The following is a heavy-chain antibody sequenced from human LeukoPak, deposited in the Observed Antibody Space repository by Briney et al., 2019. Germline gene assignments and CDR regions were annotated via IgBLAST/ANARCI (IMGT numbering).Heavy chain of an antibody. Sequence: GGTLRLSCAASGFTFSSYGMSWVRQAPGKGLEWVSSISSSSSYIYYADSVKGRFTISRDNAKNSLYLQMNSLRAEDTAVYYCARGYYEYNWIHRWAFDIWGQGTMVTVSS. V-gene: IGHV3-21*01. J-gene: IGHJ3*02. D-gene: IGHD1-20*01. CDR1: GFTFSSYG. CDR2: ISSSSSYI. CDR3: ARGYYEYNWIHRWAFDI.